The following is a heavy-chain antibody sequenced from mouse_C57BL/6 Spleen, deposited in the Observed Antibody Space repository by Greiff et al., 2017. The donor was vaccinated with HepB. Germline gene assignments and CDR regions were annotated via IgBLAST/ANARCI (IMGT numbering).Heavy chain of an antibody. CDR2: INYDGSST. D-gene: IGHD1-1*01. J-gene: IGHJ2*01. CDR1: GFTFSDYY. CDR3: AREGDYYGSTSYFDY. Sequence: DVHLVESEGGLVQPGSSMKLSCTASGFTFSDYYMAWVRQVPEKGLEWVANINYDGSSTYYLDSLKSRFIISRDNAKNILYLQMSSLKSEDTATYYCAREGDYYGSTSYFDYWGQGTTLTVSS. V-gene: IGHV5-16*01.